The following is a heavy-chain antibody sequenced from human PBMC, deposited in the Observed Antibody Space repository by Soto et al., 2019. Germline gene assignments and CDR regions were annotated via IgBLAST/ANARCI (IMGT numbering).Heavy chain of an antibody. V-gene: IGHV3-23*01. CDR3: AKDLFTHSYYYYGMDV. CDR1: RFTFSSYA. J-gene: IGHJ6*02. CDR2: ISGSGGST. Sequence: VGSLRISCAASRFTFSSYAISGVLQTPLNGLEWVSAISGSGGSTYYADSVKGRFTISRDNSKNTLYLQMNSLRAEDTAVYYCAKDLFTHSYYYYGMDVWGQGTTVTVSS.